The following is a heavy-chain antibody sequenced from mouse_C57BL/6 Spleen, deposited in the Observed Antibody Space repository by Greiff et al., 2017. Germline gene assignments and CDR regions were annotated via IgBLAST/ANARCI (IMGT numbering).Heavy chain of an antibody. CDR3: AREEGYNGFAY. CDR2: INYDGSST. Sequence: EVHLVESEGGLVQPGSSMKLSCTASGFTFSDYYMAWVRQVPEKGLEWVANINYDGSSTYYLDSLKSRFIISRDNAKNILYLQMSSLKSEDTATYYCAREEGYNGFAYWGQGTLVTVSA. V-gene: IGHV5-16*01. J-gene: IGHJ3*01. D-gene: IGHD2-2*01. CDR1: GFTFSDYY.